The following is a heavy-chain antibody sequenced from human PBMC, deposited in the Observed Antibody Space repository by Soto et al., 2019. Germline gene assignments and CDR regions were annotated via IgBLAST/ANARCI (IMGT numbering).Heavy chain of an antibody. D-gene: IGHD6-6*01. V-gene: IGHV1-46*01. CDR1: GYTFTSYY. Sequence: ASVKVSCKASGYTFTSYYMHWVRQAPGQGLEWMGIINPSGGSTSYAQKFQGRVTMTRDTSTSTVYMELGSLRSEDTAVYYCARDRLVEYSSSYYYGMDVWGQGTTVTVSS. CDR2: INPSGGST. CDR3: ARDRLVEYSSSYYYGMDV. J-gene: IGHJ6*02.